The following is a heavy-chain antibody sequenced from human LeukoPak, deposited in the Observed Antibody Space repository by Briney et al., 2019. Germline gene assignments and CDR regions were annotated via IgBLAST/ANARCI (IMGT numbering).Heavy chain of an antibody. D-gene: IGHD6-25*01. Sequence: SETLSLTCTVSGGSISNYYWSWIRQPPGKGLEWIGYIHYIGSTNYNPSLKSRVTISADTSKNQFSLKLSSVTAADTAVYYCAREAVSGWFDPWGQGTLVTVSS. CDR1: GGSISNYY. J-gene: IGHJ5*02. V-gene: IGHV4-59*01. CDR3: AREAVSGWFDP. CDR2: IHYIGST.